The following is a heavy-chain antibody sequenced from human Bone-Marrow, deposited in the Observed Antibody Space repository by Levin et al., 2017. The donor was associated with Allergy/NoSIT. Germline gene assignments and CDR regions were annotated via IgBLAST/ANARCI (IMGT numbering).Heavy chain of an antibody. CDR3: ARQIWFGESEQGFDY. V-gene: IGHV4-39*01. Sequence: SATLSLTCAVSGGSIISSSYYWGWIRQPPGKGLEWIGSVHYTGNTYYNPSLKSRVTLFIDTSKNQFSLKLSSVTAADTAVYYCARQIWFGESEQGFDYWGQGTLLTVSS. D-gene: IGHD3-10*01. CDR2: VHYTGNT. J-gene: IGHJ4*02. CDR1: GGSIISSSYY.